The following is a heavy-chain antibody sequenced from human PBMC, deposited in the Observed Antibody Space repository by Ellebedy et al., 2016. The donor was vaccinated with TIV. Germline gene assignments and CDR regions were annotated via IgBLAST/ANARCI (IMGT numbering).Heavy chain of an antibody. V-gene: IGHV3-23*01. D-gene: IGHD3-3*01. CDR1: GYAFGNYA. Sequence: GESLKISCAASGYAFGNYAVTWVRQAPGQGLEWVPTISVRGDTTYYADSVKRRFTISRDNSQNTLFLQMDSLRTEDTATYYCAKDLRGGVSRYFDSWGQGTLVTVSS. CDR2: ISVRGDTT. J-gene: IGHJ4*02. CDR3: AKDLRGGVSRYFDS.